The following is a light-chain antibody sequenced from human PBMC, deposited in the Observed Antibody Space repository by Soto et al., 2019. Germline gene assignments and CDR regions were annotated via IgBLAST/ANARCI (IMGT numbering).Light chain of an antibody. CDR2: EVS. CDR3: SSYTSTTTGV. J-gene: IGLJ3*02. CDR1: SSDVGAYNY. V-gene: IGLV2-14*01. Sequence: QSALTQPASVSGSPGQSITLSCTGTSSDVGAYNYVSWYQQHPGKAPQLMISEVSNRPSGVSNRFSGSKSGNTASLTISGLQAEDEAHYYCSSYTSTTTGVFGGGTKVTVL.